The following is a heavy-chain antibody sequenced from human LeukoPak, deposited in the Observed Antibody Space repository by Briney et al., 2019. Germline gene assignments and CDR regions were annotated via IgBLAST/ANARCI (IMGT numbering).Heavy chain of an antibody. CDR2: FDPEDGET. J-gene: IGHJ5*02. CDR3: ARVRSHYYYDSSGNNWFDP. V-gene: IGHV1-24*01. D-gene: IGHD3-22*01. CDR1: GYTLTELS. Sequence: ASVKVSCKVSGYTLTELSMHWVRQAPGKGLEWMGGFDPEDGETIYAQKFQGRVTMTEDTPTDTAYMELSSLRSEDTAVYYCARVRSHYYYDSSGNNWFDPWGQGTLVTVSS.